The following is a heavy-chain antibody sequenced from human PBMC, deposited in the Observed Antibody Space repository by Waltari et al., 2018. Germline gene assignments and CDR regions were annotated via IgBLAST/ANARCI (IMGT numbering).Heavy chain of an antibody. CDR1: RGTFSRYA. CDR3: ATQAVSSNLATDF. V-gene: IGHV1-69*10. CDR2: IIPMVGIA. D-gene: IGHD4-4*01. J-gene: IGHJ4*02. Sequence: QVQLVQSGAEVKKPGSSVKVSCKASRGTFSRYAISWVRQAPGQGLEWMGGIIPMVGIANHAQKFQDRVTITADKSTSTAYMELNSLRSDDSAVYYCATQAVSSNLATDFWGQGTLITVSS.